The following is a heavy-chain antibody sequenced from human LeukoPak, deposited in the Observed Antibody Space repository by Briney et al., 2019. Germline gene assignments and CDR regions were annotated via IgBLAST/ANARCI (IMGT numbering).Heavy chain of an antibody. V-gene: IGHV3-30*04. Sequence: GGSLRLSCAASGFTFNTYNMNWVRQAPGKGLEWVAVISYDGSNKYYADSVKGRFTISRDNSKNTLYLQMNSLRAEDTAVYYCARDGNVVRYYDSNLREGTPDYYFDYWGQGTLVTVSS. D-gene: IGHD3-22*01. CDR2: ISYDGSNK. J-gene: IGHJ4*02. CDR3: ARDGNVVRYYDSNLREGTPDYYFDY. CDR1: GFTFNTYN.